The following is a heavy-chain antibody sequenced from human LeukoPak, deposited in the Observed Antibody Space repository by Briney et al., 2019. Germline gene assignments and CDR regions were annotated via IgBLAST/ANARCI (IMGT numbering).Heavy chain of an antibody. Sequence: GGSLRLXCAASGFTFDDYGMSWVRHAPGKGLEWVSGINWNGGSTGYADSVKGRFTISRDNAKNSLYLQMNSLRAEDTALYYCARTRYYCSGGSCYLLGVDYWGQGTLVTVSS. CDR2: INWNGGST. D-gene: IGHD2-15*01. V-gene: IGHV3-20*04. CDR1: GFTFDDYG. CDR3: ARTRYYCSGGSCYLLGVDY. J-gene: IGHJ4*02.